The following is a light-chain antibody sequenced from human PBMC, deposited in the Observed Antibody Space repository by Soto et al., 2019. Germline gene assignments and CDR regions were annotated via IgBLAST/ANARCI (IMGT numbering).Light chain of an antibody. CDR1: QGISSY. CDR2: AAS. Sequence: IRMTQSPSSFSASKGDRVTITCRASQGISSYLAWYQQKPGKAPKLLIYAASTLQSGVPSRFSGSGSGTDFTLTISCLQSEDFATYYCQQYYSYPITFGQGTRLEIK. CDR3: QQYYSYPIT. V-gene: IGKV1-8*01. J-gene: IGKJ5*01.